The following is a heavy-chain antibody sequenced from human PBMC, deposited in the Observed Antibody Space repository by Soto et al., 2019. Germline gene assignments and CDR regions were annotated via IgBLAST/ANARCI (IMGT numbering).Heavy chain of an antibody. CDR1: GGSISSSSYY. D-gene: IGHD4-17*01. CDR2: IYYSGST. CDR3: ARQVVYGKARGAFDI. V-gene: IGHV4-39*01. Sequence: SETLSLTCTVSGGSISSSSYYWGWIRQPPGKGLEWIGSIYYSGSTYYNPSLKSRVTISVDTSKNQFSLKLSSVTAADTAVYYCARQVVYGKARGAFDIWGQGTMVTVSS. J-gene: IGHJ3*02.